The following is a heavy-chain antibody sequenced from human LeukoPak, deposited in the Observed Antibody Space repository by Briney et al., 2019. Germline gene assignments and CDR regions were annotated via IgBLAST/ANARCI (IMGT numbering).Heavy chain of an antibody. J-gene: IGHJ4*02. V-gene: IGHV4-34*01. CDR3: ATTALHYDILTYPPYFDY. D-gene: IGHD3-9*01. CDR2: INHSGST. Sequence: SETLSLTCAVYGGSFSGYYWSWIRQPPGKGLEWIGEINHSGSTNYNPSLKSRVTISVDTSKNQFSLKLSSVTAADTAVYYCATTALHYDILTYPPYFDYWGQGTLVTVSS. CDR1: GGSFSGYY.